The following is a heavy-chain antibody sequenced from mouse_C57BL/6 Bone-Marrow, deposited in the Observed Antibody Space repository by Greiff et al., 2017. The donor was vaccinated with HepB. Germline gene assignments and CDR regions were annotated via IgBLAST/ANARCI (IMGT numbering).Heavy chain of an antibody. D-gene: IGHD2-4*01. J-gene: IGHJ2*01. V-gene: IGHV1-64*01. CDR1: GYTFTSYW. CDR2: IHPNSGST. Sequence: VQLQQSGAELVKPGASVKLSCKASGYTFTSYWMHWVKQRPGQGLEWIGMIHPNSGSTTYNEKFKSKATLTVDKSSSTAYMQLSSLTSEDSAVYYCTRRGIYDYALYYWGQGTTLTVSS. CDR3: TRRGIYDYALYY.